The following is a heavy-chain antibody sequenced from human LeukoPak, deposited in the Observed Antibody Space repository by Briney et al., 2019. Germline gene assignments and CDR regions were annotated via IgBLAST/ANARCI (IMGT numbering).Heavy chain of an antibody. Sequence: GGSLRLSCAASGFTFSSYGMHWARQAPGKGLEWVAVIWYDGSNKYYADSVKGRFTISRDNSKNTLYLQMNSLRAEDTAVYYCARGQVTKYFPLYYFDYWGQGTLVTVSS. CDR3: ARGQVTKYFPLYYFDY. J-gene: IGHJ4*02. CDR1: GFTFSSYG. CDR2: IWYDGSNK. D-gene: IGHD2-8*01. V-gene: IGHV3-33*01.